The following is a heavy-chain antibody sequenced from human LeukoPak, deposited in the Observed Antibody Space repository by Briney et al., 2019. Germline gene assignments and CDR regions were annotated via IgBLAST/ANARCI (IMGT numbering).Heavy chain of an antibody. V-gene: IGHV1-69*04. CDR3: ARGYSYGYGRFDY. Sequence: SVKVSCKASGGTFSGYAISWVRQAPGQGLEWMGRIIPILGIANYAQKFQGRVTITADKSTSTAYMELSSLRSEDTAVYYCARGYSYGYGRFDYWGQGTLVTVSS. CDR2: IIPILGIA. D-gene: IGHD5-18*01. CDR1: GGTFSGYA. J-gene: IGHJ4*02.